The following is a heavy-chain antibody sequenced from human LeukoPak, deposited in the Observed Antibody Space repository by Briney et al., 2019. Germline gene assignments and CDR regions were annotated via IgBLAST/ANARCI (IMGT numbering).Heavy chain of an antibody. J-gene: IGHJ4*02. V-gene: IGHV3-7*01. CDR3: ARVTPKIAAAGTFPY. Sequence: GGSLRLSCAASGFTFSSYWMSRVRQAPGKGLEWVANIKQDGSEKYYVDSVKGRFTISRDNAKNSLYLQMNSLRAEDTAVYYCARVTPKIAAAGTFPYWGQGTLVTVSS. D-gene: IGHD6-13*01. CDR1: GFTFSSYW. CDR2: IKQDGSEK.